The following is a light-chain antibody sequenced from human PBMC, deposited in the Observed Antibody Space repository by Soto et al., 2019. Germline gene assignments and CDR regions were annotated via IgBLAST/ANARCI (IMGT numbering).Light chain of an antibody. V-gene: IGKV1-5*03. CDR3: QQYNSYWT. CDR2: KAS. J-gene: IGKJ1*01. CDR1: KSISSW. Sequence: DIQMTQSPSTLSASVGDRVTITCRASKSISSWLAWYQQKPGKDPKVLIYKASSLQSGVPSRFSGSGSGTEFTLTISSLQPDDFATYYCQQYNSYWTFGQGNKVEIK.